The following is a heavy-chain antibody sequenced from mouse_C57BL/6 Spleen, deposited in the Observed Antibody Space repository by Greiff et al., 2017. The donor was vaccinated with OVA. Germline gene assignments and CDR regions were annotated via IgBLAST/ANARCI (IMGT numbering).Heavy chain of an antibody. V-gene: IGHV1-52*01. D-gene: IGHD1-1*01. J-gene: IGHJ4*01. CDR2: IDPSDSET. Sequence: QVQLQQPGAELVRPGSSVKLSCKASGYTFTSYWMHWVKQRPIQGLEWIGNIDPSDSETNYNQKFKDKATLTVDKSSSTAYMQLSSLTSEDSAVYYCARSLYYGSSPYALDYWGQGTSVTVSS. CDR1: GYTFTSYW. CDR3: ARSLYYGSSPYALDY.